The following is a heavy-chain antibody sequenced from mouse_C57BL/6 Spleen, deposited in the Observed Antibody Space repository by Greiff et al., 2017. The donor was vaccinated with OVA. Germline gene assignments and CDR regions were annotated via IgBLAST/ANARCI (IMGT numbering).Heavy chain of an antibody. CDR2: IYPGDGDT. CDR3: ARGDSNMFAY. CDR1: GYAFSSSW. J-gene: IGHJ3*01. D-gene: IGHD2-5*01. Sequence: QVQLKESGPELVKPGASVKISCKASGYAFSSSWMNWVKQRPGKGLEWIGRIYPGDGDTNYNGKFKGKATLTADKSSGTAYMQLSSLTSEDSAVYFCARGDSNMFAYWGQGTLVTVSA. V-gene: IGHV1-82*01.